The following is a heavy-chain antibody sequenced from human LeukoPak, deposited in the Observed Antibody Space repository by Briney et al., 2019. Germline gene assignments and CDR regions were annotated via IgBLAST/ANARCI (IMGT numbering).Heavy chain of an antibody. CDR3: ARGGYDFWSGYNFDY. D-gene: IGHD3-3*01. Sequence: GASVKVSCKASGYTFTNYAITWVRQAPGQGLEWMGWISAYNGNTNYAQKLQGRVTMTTDTSTSTAYMELRSLRSDDTAVYYCARGGYDFWSGYNFDYWGQGTLVTVSS. J-gene: IGHJ4*02. V-gene: IGHV1-18*01. CDR2: ISAYNGNT. CDR1: GYTFTNYA.